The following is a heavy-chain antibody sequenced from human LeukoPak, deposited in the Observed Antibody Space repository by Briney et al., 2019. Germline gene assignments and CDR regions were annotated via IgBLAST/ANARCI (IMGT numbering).Heavy chain of an antibody. Sequence: ASVTVSCTASGYTFTSHAMHWVRQAPGQRLEWMGWINAGKGNTKYSQKFQGRVTITRDTSASTAYMDLSSLRSEDTAVYYCARDPNSSSWYGEEFDYWGQGTLVTVSS. V-gene: IGHV1-3*01. CDR3: ARDPNSSSWYGEEFDY. J-gene: IGHJ4*02. D-gene: IGHD6-13*01. CDR2: INAGKGNT. CDR1: GYTFTSHA.